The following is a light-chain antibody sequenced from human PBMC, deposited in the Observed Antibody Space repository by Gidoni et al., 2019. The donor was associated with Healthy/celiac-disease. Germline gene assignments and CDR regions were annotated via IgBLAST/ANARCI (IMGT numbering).Light chain of an antibody. V-gene: IGLV3-1*01. J-gene: IGLJ2*01. CDR2: QDS. CDR1: KLGDKY. Sequence: SYELTQPPSLSVSPGQTASITCPGDKLGDKYACWSQQKPGQSPVLVIYQDSKRPSGIPERFSGSNSGNTATLTISGTQAMDEADYYCQAWDSSTEVFGGGTKLTVL. CDR3: QAWDSSTEV.